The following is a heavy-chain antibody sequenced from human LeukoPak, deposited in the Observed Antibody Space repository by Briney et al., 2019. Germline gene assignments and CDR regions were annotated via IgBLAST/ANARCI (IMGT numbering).Heavy chain of an antibody. J-gene: IGHJ5*02. Sequence: GGSLRLSCAASGFTFSSYGMHGVRQAPGKGLEWVAVISYDGSNKYYADSVKGRFTISRDNSKNTLYLQMNSLRAEDTAVYYCASRSYPWGQGTLVTVSS. CDR1: GFTFSSYG. V-gene: IGHV3-30*03. CDR3: ASRSYP. CDR2: ISYDGSNK.